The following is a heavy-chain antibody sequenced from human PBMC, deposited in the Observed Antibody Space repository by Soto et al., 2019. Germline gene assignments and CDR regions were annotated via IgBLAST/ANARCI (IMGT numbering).Heavy chain of an antibody. CDR2: ISYDGSNK. CDR3: AKDGIPLRFLEWRGYFDY. D-gene: IGHD3-3*01. CDR1: GFTFSSYG. Sequence: QVQLVESGGGVVQPGRSLRLSCAASGFTFSSYGMHWVRQAPGKGLEWVAVISYDGSNKYYADSVKGRFTISRDNSKNTRYLQMNSLRAEDTAVYYCAKDGIPLRFLEWRGYFDYWGQGTLVTVSS. V-gene: IGHV3-30*18. J-gene: IGHJ4*02.